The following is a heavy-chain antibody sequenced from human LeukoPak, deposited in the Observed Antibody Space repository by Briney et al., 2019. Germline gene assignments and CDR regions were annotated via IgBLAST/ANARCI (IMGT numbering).Heavy chain of an antibody. V-gene: IGHV4-61*09. D-gene: IGHD3-22*01. CDR3: ARVGYDSSGYRYYFDY. CDR2: IYRSGST. J-gene: IGHJ4*02. Sequence: SQTLSLTCTVSGGSISSGSYYWSWIRQPAGKRLEWIGHIYRSGSTNYNPSLKSRVTISVDTSKNQFSLKLSSVTAADTAVYYCARVGYDSSGYRYYFDYWGQGTLVTVSS. CDR1: GGSISSGSYY.